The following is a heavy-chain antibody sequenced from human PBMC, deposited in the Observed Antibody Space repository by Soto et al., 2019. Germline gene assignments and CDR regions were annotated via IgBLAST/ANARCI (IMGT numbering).Heavy chain of an antibody. V-gene: IGHV4-30-4*01. CDR3: ARDFKRLYHYYGMDV. J-gene: IGHJ6*02. CDR1: GGSISSGDYY. CDR2: IYYSGTT. Sequence: QVQLQESGPGLVKPSQTLSLTCTDSGGSISSGDYYWSWIRQPPGKGLEWIGYIYYSGTTYYNPSLKSRVTISVDTSKNQFSLRLSSLTAADTAVYYCARDFKRLYHYYGMDVWGQGTTVTVSS.